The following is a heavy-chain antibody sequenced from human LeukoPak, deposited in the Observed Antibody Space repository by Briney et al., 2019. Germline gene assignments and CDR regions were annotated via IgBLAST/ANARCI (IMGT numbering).Heavy chain of an antibody. V-gene: IGHV3-23*01. CDR1: GFTFSSYA. Sequence: QPGGSLTLSCSASGFTFSSYARKWVRQAPGQGLEWFSGIGAGGTFTYYAGSVKGRFTISRDNSGNTLYLQMNSLRADDTAVYYCAKDLDYTTYGYYFDYWGQGTLVTVSS. J-gene: IGHJ4*02. CDR3: AKDLDYTTYGYYFDY. D-gene: IGHD4-11*01. CDR2: IGAGGTFT.